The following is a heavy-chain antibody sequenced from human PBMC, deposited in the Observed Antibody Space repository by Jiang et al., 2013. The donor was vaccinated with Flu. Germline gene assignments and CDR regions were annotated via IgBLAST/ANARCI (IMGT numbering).Heavy chain of an antibody. CDR2: IYPGDSDT. Sequence: SGYSFTSYWIGWVRQMPGKGLEWMGIIYPGDSDTRYSPSFQGQVTISADKSISTAYLQWSSLKASDTAMYYCARLGGDYVVYYYYGMDVWGQGTTVTVSS. J-gene: IGHJ6*02. D-gene: IGHD4-17*01. CDR1: GYSFTSYW. V-gene: IGHV5-51*01. CDR3: ARLGGDYVVYYYYGMDV.